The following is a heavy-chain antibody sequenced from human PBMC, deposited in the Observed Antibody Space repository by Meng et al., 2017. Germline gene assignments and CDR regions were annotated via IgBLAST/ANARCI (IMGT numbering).Heavy chain of an antibody. V-gene: IGHV4-4*03. CDR1: GGSISSSNW. CDR3: ARRLQDPPVTAIPGIPYYFDY. Sequence: QGQRQAAGPVLGKPPGTLSLPCAVLGGSISSSNWWGWVRQPPGKGLEWIGEIYHSGSTNYNPSLKSRVTISVDKSKNQFSLKLSSVTAADTAVYYCARRLQDPPVTAIPGIPYYFDYWGQGTLVTVSS. J-gene: IGHJ4*02. CDR2: IYHSGST. D-gene: IGHD2-21*02.